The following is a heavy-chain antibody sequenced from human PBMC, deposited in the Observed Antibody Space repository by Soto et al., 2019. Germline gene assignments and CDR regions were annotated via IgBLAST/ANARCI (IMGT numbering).Heavy chain of an antibody. J-gene: IGHJ3*01. CDR1: GYTFINYG. D-gene: IGHD1-26*01. Sequence: QVQLVQSGAVVKKPGASVRVSCKTSGYTFINYGITWVRQAPGQGLEWMGWLSAYNGDTSSSEKLQDRFTMTTDTSTNTVYMDLRSLTSDDTAVYYCARWSAIVGGAEALDVWGQGTMVIVSS. CDR2: LSAYNGDT. CDR3: ARWSAIVGGAEALDV. V-gene: IGHV1-18*01.